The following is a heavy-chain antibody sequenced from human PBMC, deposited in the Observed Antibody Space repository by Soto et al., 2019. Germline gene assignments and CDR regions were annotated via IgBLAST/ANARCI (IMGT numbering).Heavy chain of an antibody. D-gene: IGHD5-12*01. CDR2: IYYSGST. Sequence: SETLSLTCTVSGGSISSYYWSWIRQPPGKGLEWIGYIYYSGSTNYSPSLKSRVTISVDTSKNQFSLKLSSVTAADTAVYYCARDGDGYNYWGQGTLVTVSS. V-gene: IGHV4-59*01. J-gene: IGHJ4*02. CDR3: ARDGDGYNY. CDR1: GGSISSYY.